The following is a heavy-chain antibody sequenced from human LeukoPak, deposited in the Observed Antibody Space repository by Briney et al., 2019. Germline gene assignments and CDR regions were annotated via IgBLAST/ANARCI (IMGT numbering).Heavy chain of an antibody. Sequence: SETLSLTCTVSGGSISSYYWSWIRQPPGKGLEWIGYMYYSGSTNYNPSLKSRVTISVDTSMSQFSLKLSSVTAADTAVYYCARGYCSGGSCYPTPFYWGQGTLVTVSS. CDR2: MYYSGST. CDR1: GGSISSYY. J-gene: IGHJ4*02. CDR3: ARGYCSGGSCYPTPFY. D-gene: IGHD2-15*01. V-gene: IGHV4-59*08.